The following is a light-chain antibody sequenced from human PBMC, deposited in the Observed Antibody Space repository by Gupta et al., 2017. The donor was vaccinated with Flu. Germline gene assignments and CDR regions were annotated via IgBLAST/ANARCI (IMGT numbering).Light chain of an antibody. CDR2: AAS. V-gene: IGKV1-39*01. CDR1: ERLSKY. J-gene: IGKJ2*01. CDR3: QQSDNIPYT. Sequence: PSSLSASVGDRVTITCRASERLSKYLNWYQQKPGKAPKLLIYAASSLQSGVPSRFSGSGSGTXFTLTIXSLQPEDFGTYYCQQSDNIPYTFGXGTKVEIK.